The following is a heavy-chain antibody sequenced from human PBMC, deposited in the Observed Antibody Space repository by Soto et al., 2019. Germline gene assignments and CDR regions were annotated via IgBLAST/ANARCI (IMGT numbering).Heavy chain of an antibody. Sequence: GGSLRLSRAASGFTFSNAWMNWVRQAPGKGLEWVGRIKSKTDGGTTDYAAPVKGRFTISRDDSKNTLYLQMNSLKTEDTAVYHCTTDVAVAGPDAFDIWGQGTMVTVSS. CDR3: TTDVAVAGPDAFDI. D-gene: IGHD6-19*01. V-gene: IGHV3-15*07. J-gene: IGHJ3*02. CDR1: GFTFSNAW. CDR2: IKSKTDGGTT.